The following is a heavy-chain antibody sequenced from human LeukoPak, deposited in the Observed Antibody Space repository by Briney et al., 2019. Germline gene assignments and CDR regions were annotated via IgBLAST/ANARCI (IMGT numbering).Heavy chain of an antibody. J-gene: IGHJ4*02. Sequence: SETLSLTCTVSGGSVSSGGFYWTWIRQPPGKGLEWIGYIYYSGSTNYIPSLRSRLTKSVDTSKNQFSLKLSSVTAADTAVCYCAREDITGTASYFDYWGQGTLVTVSS. CDR1: GGSVSSGGFY. CDR2: IYYSGST. D-gene: IGHD1-7*01. CDR3: AREDITGTASYFDY. V-gene: IGHV4-61*08.